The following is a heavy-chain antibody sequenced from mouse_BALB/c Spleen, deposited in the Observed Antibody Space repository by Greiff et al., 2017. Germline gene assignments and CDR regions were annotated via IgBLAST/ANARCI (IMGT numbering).Heavy chain of an antibody. CDR2: ISSGGSYT. V-gene: IGHV5-6-4*01. J-gene: IGHJ2*01. Sequence: EVKLVESGGGLVKPGGSLKLSCAASGFTFSSYTMSWVRQTPEKRLEWVATISSGGSYTYYPDSVKGRFTISRDNAKNTLYLQMSSLKSEDTAMYYCTRDRPATDYFDYWGQGTTLTVSS. CDR1: GFTFSSYT. CDR3: TRDRPATDYFDY. D-gene: IGHD1-2*01.